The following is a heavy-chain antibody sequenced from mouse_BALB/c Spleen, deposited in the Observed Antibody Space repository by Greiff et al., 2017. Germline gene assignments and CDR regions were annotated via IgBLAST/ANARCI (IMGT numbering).Heavy chain of an antibody. V-gene: IGHV5-4*02. CDR1: GFTFSDYY. J-gene: IGHJ4*01. D-gene: IGHD1-1*01. CDR3: ARDPIRLRYGSSYGAMDY. CDR2: ISDGGSYT. Sequence: DVQLVESGGGLVKPGGSLKLSCAASGFTFSDYYMYWVRQTPEKRLEWVATISDGGSYTYYPDSVKGRFTISRDNAKNNLYLQMSSLKSEDTAMYYCARDPIRLRYGSSYGAMDYWGQGTSVTVSS.